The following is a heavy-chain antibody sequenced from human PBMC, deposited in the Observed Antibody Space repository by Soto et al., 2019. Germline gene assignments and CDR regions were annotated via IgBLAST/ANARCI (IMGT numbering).Heavy chain of an antibody. D-gene: IGHD3-3*01. CDR2: IYYSGST. CDR1: GGSISSGDYY. V-gene: IGHV4-31*03. J-gene: IGHJ5*02. Sequence: QVQLQESGPGLVKPSQTLSLTCTVSGGSISSGDYYWSWIRQHPGKGLEWIGYIYYSGSTYYNPSLTGRVTISVDTSKNQFSLKLRSVTAADTAVYYCARWWSGSRQGFDPWGQGTLVTVSS. CDR3: ARWWSGSRQGFDP.